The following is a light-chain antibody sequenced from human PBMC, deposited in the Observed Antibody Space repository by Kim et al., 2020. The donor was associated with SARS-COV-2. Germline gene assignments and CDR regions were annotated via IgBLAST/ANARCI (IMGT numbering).Light chain of an antibody. CDR2: RNN. Sequence: QHAPLTCTRKHNKLRNQGAAWLQQHQGHPPKLLSYRNNNRPSGISERFSASRSGDTASLTITGLQPEDETDYYCSAWDSSLNVWVFGGGTKLTVL. J-gene: IGLJ3*02. CDR3: SAWDSSLNVWV. V-gene: IGLV10-54*04. CDR1: HNKLRNQG.